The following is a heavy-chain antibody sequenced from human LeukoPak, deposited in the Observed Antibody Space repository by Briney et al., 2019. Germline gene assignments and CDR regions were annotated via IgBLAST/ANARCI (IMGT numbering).Heavy chain of an antibody. J-gene: IGHJ4*02. V-gene: IGHV4-39*01. CDR1: GGSISSSSYY. D-gene: IGHD3-3*01. CDR2: IYYSGST. CDR3: ARRGDFGVVPTYYFDF. Sequence: SETLSLTCTVSGGSISSSSYYWGWIRQPPGKGLEWIGSIYYSGSTYYNPSLKSRVTISVDTSKNQFSLKLSSVTAADTAVYYCARRGDFGVVPTYYFDFWPQETRDSVST.